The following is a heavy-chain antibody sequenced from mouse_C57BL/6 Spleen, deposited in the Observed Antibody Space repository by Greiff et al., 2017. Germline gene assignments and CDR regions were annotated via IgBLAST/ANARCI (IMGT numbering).Heavy chain of an antibody. D-gene: IGHD2-4*01. CDR1: GYTFTSYW. Sequence: QVQLQQPGAELVRPGSSVKLSCKASGYTFTSYWMDWVKQRPGQGLEWIGNIYPSDSETHYNQKFKDKATLTVDKSSSTAYMQLSSLTSEDSAVYYCARRGYDYDVSYFDYWGQGTTLTVSS. V-gene: IGHV1-61*01. CDR3: ARRGYDYDVSYFDY. J-gene: IGHJ2*01. CDR2: IYPSDSET.